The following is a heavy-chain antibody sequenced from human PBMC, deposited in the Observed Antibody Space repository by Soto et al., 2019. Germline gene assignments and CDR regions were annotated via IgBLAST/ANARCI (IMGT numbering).Heavy chain of an antibody. J-gene: IGHJ6*02. CDR1: GGSISSSSYC. CDR2: IYYSGST. Sequence: PSETLSLTWTVSGGSISSSSYCWGWIRQPPGKGLEWIGSIYYSGSTYYNPSLKSRVTISVDTSKNQFSLKLSSVTAADTAVYYCARHGVAARPGYYYYYGMDVWGQGTTVTVSS. V-gene: IGHV4-39*01. CDR3: ARHGVAARPGYYYYYGMDV. D-gene: IGHD6-6*01.